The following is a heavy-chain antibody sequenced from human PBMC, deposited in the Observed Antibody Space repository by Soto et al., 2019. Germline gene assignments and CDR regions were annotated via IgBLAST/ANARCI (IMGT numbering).Heavy chain of an antibody. CDR3: ARDRRGDSTHYYYGMDV. CDR2: ISSGSSTI. V-gene: IGHV3-48*04. CDR1: GFTFSSYS. D-gene: IGHD2-21*02. J-gene: IGHJ6*02. Sequence: GGSLRLSCAASGFTFSSYSMNWVRQAPGKGLEWVSYISSGSSTIYYPDSVKGRFTISRDNAKNSLYLQMNSLRAEDTAVYYCARDRRGDSTHYYYGMDVWGQGTTVTVSS.